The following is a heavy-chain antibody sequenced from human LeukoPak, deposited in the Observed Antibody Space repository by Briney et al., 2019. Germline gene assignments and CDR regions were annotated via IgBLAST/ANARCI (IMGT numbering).Heavy chain of an antibody. CDR1: GYTFTGYY. CDR2: INPNSGGT. D-gene: IGHD6-6*01. V-gene: IGHV1-2*02. Sequence: ASVKVSCKASGYTFTGYYMHWVRQAPGQGLEWMGWINPNSGGTNYAQKFQGRVTMTRDTSISTAYMELSRLRSDDTAVYYCARGAPERISSSTNYYFDYWGQGTLVTVSS. J-gene: IGHJ4*02. CDR3: ARGAPERISSSTNYYFDY.